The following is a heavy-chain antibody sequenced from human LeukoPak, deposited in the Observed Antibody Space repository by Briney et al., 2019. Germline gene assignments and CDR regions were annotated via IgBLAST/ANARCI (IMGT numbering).Heavy chain of an antibody. V-gene: IGHV7-4-1*02. D-gene: IGHD3-9*01. Sequence: ASVKVSCKAFGDTFSDMNRVRQAPGQGLEWVGWINTNTGNPTYVQGFRGPFVFSFDTSVNTAYLQISSLKADDTAVYYCARGDWVAWGQGTLVTVS. CDR2: INTNTGNP. CDR1: GDTFSD. J-gene: IGHJ4*02. CDR3: ARGDWVA.